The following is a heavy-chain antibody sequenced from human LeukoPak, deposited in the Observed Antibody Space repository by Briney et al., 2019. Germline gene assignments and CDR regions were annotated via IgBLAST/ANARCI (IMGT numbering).Heavy chain of an antibody. Sequence: GGSLRLSCAASGFTVSSNYMSWVRQAPGKGLEWVSYISSSGSTICYADSVKGRFTISRDNAKNSLYLQMNSLRAEDTAVYYCARDLRSTYGDYGLDYWGQGTLVTVSS. V-gene: IGHV3-11*01. CDR2: ISSSGSTI. CDR1: GFTVSSNY. CDR3: ARDLRSTYGDYGLDY. D-gene: IGHD4-17*01. J-gene: IGHJ4*02.